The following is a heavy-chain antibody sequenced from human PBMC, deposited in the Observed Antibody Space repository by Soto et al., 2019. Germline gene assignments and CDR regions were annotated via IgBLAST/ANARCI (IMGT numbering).Heavy chain of an antibody. J-gene: IGHJ6*02. CDR1: RYNFTGEY. Sequence: DSVKGSCKACRYNFTGEYMQWVRQAPGQGLEWIGWINPNSGGTNYTQKFQGRVTMTRDTSISTAYMELSRLRSDDKAVYYCARSYYYYYGMDVWGQGTTVTVSS. CDR3: ARSYYYYYGMDV. V-gene: IGHV1-2*02. CDR2: INPNSGGT.